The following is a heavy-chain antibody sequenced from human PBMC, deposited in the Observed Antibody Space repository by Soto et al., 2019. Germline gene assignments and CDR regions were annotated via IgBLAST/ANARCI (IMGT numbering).Heavy chain of an antibody. CDR2: IYYSGST. CDR1: GGSLSSGCYY. Sequence: SETLSLTCTVSGGSLSSGCYYWSWIRQHPGKGLEWIGYIYYSGSTYYNPSLKSRVTISVDTSKNQFSLKLSSVTAADTAVYYYARDYRTVRGVMPYYFDYWGQGTLVTVSS. CDR3: ARDYRTVRGVMPYYFDY. J-gene: IGHJ4*02. V-gene: IGHV4-31*03. D-gene: IGHD3-10*01.